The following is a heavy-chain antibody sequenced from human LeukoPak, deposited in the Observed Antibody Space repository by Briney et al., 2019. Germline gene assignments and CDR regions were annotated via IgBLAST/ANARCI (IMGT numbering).Heavy chain of an antibody. J-gene: IGHJ4*02. CDR2: ISGSGGST. CDR1: GFTFSSYA. CDR3: AKRAVGPFDY. D-gene: IGHD4-23*01. V-gene: IGHV3-23*01. Sequence: GGSLRLSCAASGFTFSSYAMSWVRQAPGKGLAWVSAISGSGGSTCYADSLKGRFTISRDNSKNTLYLQVNSLRAEDTAVYYCAKRAVGPFDYWGQGTLVTVSS.